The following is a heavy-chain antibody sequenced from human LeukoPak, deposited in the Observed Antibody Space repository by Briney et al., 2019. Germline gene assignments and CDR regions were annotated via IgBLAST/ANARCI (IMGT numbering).Heavy chain of an antibody. CDR2: ITTSSSDM. V-gene: IGHV3-21*01. Sequence: GGSLRLSCAASGFTFSSYAMSWVRQAPGKGLEWASSITTSSSDMYYADSVEGRFTISRDNAKNSLFLQMNSLRAEDTAVYYCARDWYTAERWTIYYSYYIDVWGKGTTVTVSS. J-gene: IGHJ6*03. CDR3: ARDWYTAERWTIYYSYYIDV. D-gene: IGHD4-23*01. CDR1: GFTFSSYA.